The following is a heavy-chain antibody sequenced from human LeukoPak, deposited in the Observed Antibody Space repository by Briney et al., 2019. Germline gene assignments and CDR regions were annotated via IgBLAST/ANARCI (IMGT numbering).Heavy chain of an antibody. CDR3: ARVLSSGWAGFDY. V-gene: IGHV4-59*01. D-gene: IGHD6-19*01. J-gene: IGHJ4*02. CDR1: GGSISNYY. Sequence: SEALSLTCTVSGGSISNYYWTWIRQPPGKGLEWIAHIYYSGTTNYNPSLKSRVTISVDTSKNQFSLKLSSVTAADTAVYYCARVLSSGWAGFDYWGQGALVTVSS. CDR2: IYYSGTT.